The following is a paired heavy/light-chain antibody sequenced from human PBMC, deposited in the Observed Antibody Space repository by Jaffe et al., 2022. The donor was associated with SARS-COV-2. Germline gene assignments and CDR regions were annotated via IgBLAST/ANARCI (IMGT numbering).Light chain of an antibody. CDR3: QSYDSSLSGSLWV. CDR2: GNS. J-gene: IGLJ3*02. CDR1: SSNIGAGYD. V-gene: IGLV1-40*01. Sequence: QSVLTQPPSVSGAPGQRVTISCTGSSSNIGAGYDVHWYQQLPGTAPKLLIYGNSNRPSGVPDRFSGSKSGTSASLAITGLQAEDEADYYCQSYDSSLSGSLWVFGGGTKLTVL.
Heavy chain of an antibody. CDR2: IYTSGST. CDR1: GGSISSYY. D-gene: IGHD3-9*01. CDR3: ARGDFDPIDGLFRFDP. J-gene: IGHJ5*02. V-gene: IGHV4-4*07. Sequence: QVQLQESGPGLVKPSETLSLTCTVSGGSISSYYWSWIRQPAGKGLEWIGRIYTSGSTNYNPSLKSRVTMSVDTSKNQFSLKLSSVTAADTAVYYCARGDFDPIDGLFRFDPWGQGTLVTVSS.